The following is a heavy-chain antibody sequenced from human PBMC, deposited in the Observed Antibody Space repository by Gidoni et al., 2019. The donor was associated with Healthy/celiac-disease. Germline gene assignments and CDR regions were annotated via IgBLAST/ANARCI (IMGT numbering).Heavy chain of an antibody. CDR2: ISSSSSTI. V-gene: IGHV3-48*01. CDR3: ARDSGDFWSGYYLDY. J-gene: IGHJ4*02. Sequence: EVQLVESGGGLVQPGGSLRLSCAASGFTFSCYSMNWVRQAPGKGLEWVSYISSSSSTIYYADSVKGRFTISRDNAKNSLYLQMNSLRAEDTAVYYCARDSGDFWSGYYLDYWGQGTLVTVSS. CDR1: GFTFSCYS. D-gene: IGHD3-3*01.